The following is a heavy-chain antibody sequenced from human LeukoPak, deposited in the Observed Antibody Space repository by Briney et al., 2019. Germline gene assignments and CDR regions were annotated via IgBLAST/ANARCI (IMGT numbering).Heavy chain of an antibody. V-gene: IGHV3-7*03. D-gene: IGHD4-17*01. Sequence: GGSLRLSCAASGFTFSSYGMSWVRQAPGKGLEWVANIKQDGSEKYYVDSVKGRFTISRDNAKNSLSLQMNSLRAEDTAVYYCARESVNYGDYGGYDYWGQGTLVTVSS. CDR3: ARESVNYGDYGGYDY. CDR2: IKQDGSEK. CDR1: GFTFSSYG. J-gene: IGHJ4*02.